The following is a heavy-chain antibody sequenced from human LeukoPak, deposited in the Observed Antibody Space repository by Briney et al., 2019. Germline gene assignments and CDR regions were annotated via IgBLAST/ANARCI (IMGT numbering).Heavy chain of an antibody. J-gene: IGHJ4*02. D-gene: IGHD1-26*01. CDR3: ATDLGIVGATPFGY. CDR1: GYTLTELS. CDR2: FDPEDGET. V-gene: IGHV1-24*01. Sequence: ASVKVSCKVSGYTLTELSMHWVRQAPGKGLEWMGGFDPEDGETIYAQKFQGRVTMTEDTSTDTAYMELSSLRSEDTAVYYCATDLGIVGATPFGYWGQGTLVTVTS.